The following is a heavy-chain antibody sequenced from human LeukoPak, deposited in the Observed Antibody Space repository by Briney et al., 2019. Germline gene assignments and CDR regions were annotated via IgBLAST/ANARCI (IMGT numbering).Heavy chain of an antibody. V-gene: IGHV3-33*01. Sequence: GRSLRLSCVASGFTFSSYGMHWVRQAPGKGLEWVAVIWYDGSNKYYADSVKGRFTISRDNSKNTLYLQMNSLRAEDTAVYYCARDPYSSGWYGWFDPWGQGTLVTVSS. D-gene: IGHD6-19*01. CDR3: ARDPYSSGWYGWFDP. CDR1: GFTFSSYG. J-gene: IGHJ5*02. CDR2: IWYDGSNK.